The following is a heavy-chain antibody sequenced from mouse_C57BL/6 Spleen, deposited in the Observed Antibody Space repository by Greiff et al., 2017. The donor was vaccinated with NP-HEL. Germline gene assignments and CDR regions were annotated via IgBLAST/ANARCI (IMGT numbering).Heavy chain of an antibody. CDR2: INPSSGYT. CDR1: GYTFTSYR. CDR3: ATTVVAGYYAMDY. D-gene: IGHD1-1*01. Sequence: VQLQESGAELAKPGASVKLSCKASGYTFTSYRMHWVKQRPGQGLEWIGYINPSSGYTKYNQKFKDKATLTADKSSSTAYMQLSSLTYEDSAVYYCATTVVAGYYAMDYWGQGTSVTVSS. J-gene: IGHJ4*01. V-gene: IGHV1-7*01.